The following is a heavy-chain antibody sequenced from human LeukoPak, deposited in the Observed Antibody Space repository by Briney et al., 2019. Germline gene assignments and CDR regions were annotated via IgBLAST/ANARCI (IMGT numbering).Heavy chain of an antibody. CDR1: GFTFSSYA. J-gene: IGHJ5*02. D-gene: IGHD5-12*01. Sequence: AGGSLRLSCAASGFTFSSYAMSWVRQAPGKGLEWVSAISGSGFTYYADSVEGRFTISRDNAENSLYLQMNSLRAEDTAVYYCARDRGYHGSWGQGTLVTVSS. V-gene: IGHV3-23*01. CDR3: ARDRGYHGS. CDR2: ISGSGFT.